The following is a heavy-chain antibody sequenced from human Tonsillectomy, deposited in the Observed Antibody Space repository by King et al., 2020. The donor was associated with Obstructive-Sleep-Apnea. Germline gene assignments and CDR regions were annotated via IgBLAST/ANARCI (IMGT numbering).Heavy chain of an antibody. Sequence: HVQLVESGGGVVQPGRSLRLSCAASGFTFSSYAMHWVRQAPGKGLEWVAVISFDGGNKYYADSVKGRFTMSRDNSKNTLNLQMNSLRAEDTAVYYCARAFGDYWGDAFDIWGQGTMVSVSS. CDR2: ISFDGGNK. V-gene: IGHV3-30-3*01. J-gene: IGHJ3*02. D-gene: IGHD4-17*01. CDR1: GFTFSSYA. CDR3: ARAFGDYWGDAFDI.